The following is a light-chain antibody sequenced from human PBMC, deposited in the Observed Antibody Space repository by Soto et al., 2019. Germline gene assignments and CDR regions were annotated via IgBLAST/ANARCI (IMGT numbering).Light chain of an antibody. V-gene: IGKV1-39*01. J-gene: IGKJ1*01. CDR2: AAS. Sequence: DIQMTQSPSSLSASVGDRVTITCRASQGINTYLNWYQQKPGKAPKLLIYAASSLQSGVPSRFSGSGSETDFTLTISSLQPEDFATYSCQQSYSTTWTFGQGTKVEIQ. CDR1: QGINTY. CDR3: QQSYSTTWT.